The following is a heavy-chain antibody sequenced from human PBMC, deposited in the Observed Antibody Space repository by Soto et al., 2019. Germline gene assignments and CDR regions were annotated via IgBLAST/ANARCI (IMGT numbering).Heavy chain of an antibody. D-gene: IGHD3-3*01. J-gene: IGHJ4*02. Sequence: GGSLRLSCSASGFTFSSYAMHWVRQAPGKGLEYVSAISSNGGSTYYADSVKGRFTISRDNSKNTLYLQMSSLRAEDTAVYYCVKEGGITIFGVAPPISYYFDYWGQGTLVTVSS. CDR2: ISSNGGST. V-gene: IGHV3-64D*08. CDR3: VKEGGITIFGVAPPISYYFDY. CDR1: GFTFSSYA.